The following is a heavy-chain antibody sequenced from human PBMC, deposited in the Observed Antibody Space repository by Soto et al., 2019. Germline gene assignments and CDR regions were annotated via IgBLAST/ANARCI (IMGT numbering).Heavy chain of an antibody. CDR1: GFSLSASGVG. Sequence: QITLKESDPTVLRPTQTLTLTCSFSGFSLSASGVGVTWIRQPPGKALEWLALGFWEDEKRYSPALKSRLTISKGPSKDQVVIRMTNMDPVDTATYYCAHFYGYYLNWYFDVWGRGTLVTVFS. V-gene: IGHV2-5*02. D-gene: IGHD4-17*01. CDR2: GFWEDEK. J-gene: IGHJ2*01. CDR3: AHFYGYYLNWYFDV.